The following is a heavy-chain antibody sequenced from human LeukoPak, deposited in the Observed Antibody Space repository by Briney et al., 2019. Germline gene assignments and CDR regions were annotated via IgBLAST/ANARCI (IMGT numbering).Heavy chain of an antibody. D-gene: IGHD3-22*01. V-gene: IGHV3-23*01. CDR3: AKDFYDSSGYHIDY. CDR1: GFTFSSYA. Sequence: QPGGSLRLSCAASGFTFSSYAMSWVRQAPGKGLEWVSAISGSGGSTYYADSVKGRFTISRDNSKNTLYLQMNSLRAEDTAVYYCAKDFYDSSGYHIDYWGQGTLVTVSS. CDR2: ISGSGGST. J-gene: IGHJ4*02.